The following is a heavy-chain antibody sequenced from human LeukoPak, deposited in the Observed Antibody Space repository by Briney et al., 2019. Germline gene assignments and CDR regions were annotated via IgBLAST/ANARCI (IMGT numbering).Heavy chain of an antibody. CDR3: AKDAY. J-gene: IGHJ4*02. CDR2: ISYDGSNK. V-gene: IGHV3-30*18. CDR1: GLTFSSYG. Sequence: GRSLRLSCAASGLTFSSYGMHWVRQAPGKGLEWVAVISYDGSNKYYADSVKGRFTISRDNSKNTLYLQMNSLRAEDTAVYYCAKDAYWGQGTLVTVSS.